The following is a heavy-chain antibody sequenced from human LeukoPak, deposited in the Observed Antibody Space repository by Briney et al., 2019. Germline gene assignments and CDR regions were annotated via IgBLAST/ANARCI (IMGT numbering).Heavy chain of an antibody. CDR3: ARSYSNYVYYYYYMDV. D-gene: IGHD4-11*01. J-gene: IGHJ6*03. Sequence: SETLSLTCTVSGGSISSSSYYWGWIRQPPGKGLGWIGSIYYSGSTYYNPSLKSRVTISVDTSKNQFSLKLSSVTAADTAVYYCARSYSNYVYYYYYMDVWGKGTTVTVSS. CDR1: GGSISSSSYY. V-gene: IGHV4-39*01. CDR2: IYYSGST.